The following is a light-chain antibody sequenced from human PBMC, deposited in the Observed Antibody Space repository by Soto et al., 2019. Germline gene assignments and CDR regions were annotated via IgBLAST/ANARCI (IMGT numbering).Light chain of an antibody. J-gene: IGKJ4*01. CDR1: QSVSSY. Sequence: EIVLTQSPATLSLSPGERATPYCRASQSVSSYLAWYQQKPGQAPRLLIYGASSRATGIPDRFSGSGSGTDFTLTISRLEPEDFAVYYCQQYGSSPLTFGGGTKVDIK. V-gene: IGKV3-20*01. CDR3: QQYGSSPLT. CDR2: GAS.